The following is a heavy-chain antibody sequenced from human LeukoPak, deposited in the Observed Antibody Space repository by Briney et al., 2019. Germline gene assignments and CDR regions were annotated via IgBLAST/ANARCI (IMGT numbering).Heavy chain of an antibody. J-gene: IGHJ3*02. CDR3: AKARNHYYDSSGYYDAFDI. Sequence: GGSLRLSCAASGFTFDDYAMRWVRQAPGKGLEWVSGISWNSGSIGYADSVKGRFTISRDNAKNSLYLQMNSLRAEDTALYYCAKARNHYYDSSGYYDAFDIWGQGTMVTVSS. V-gene: IGHV3-9*01. CDR1: GFTFDDYA. D-gene: IGHD3-22*01. CDR2: ISWNSGSI.